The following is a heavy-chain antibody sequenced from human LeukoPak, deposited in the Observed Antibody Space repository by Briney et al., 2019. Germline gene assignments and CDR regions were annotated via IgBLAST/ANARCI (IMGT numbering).Heavy chain of an antibody. J-gene: IGHJ6*03. V-gene: IGHV1-69*05. CDR1: GGTFSSYA. D-gene: IGHD4-11*01. Sequence: SVKVSCKASGGTFSSYAISWVRQAPGQGLEWMGRIIPIFGTANYAQKFQGRVTITTDESTSTAYMGLSSLRSEDTAVYYCARIEVTTLKYYMDVWGKGTTVTVSS. CDR2: IIPIFGTA. CDR3: ARIEVTTLKYYMDV.